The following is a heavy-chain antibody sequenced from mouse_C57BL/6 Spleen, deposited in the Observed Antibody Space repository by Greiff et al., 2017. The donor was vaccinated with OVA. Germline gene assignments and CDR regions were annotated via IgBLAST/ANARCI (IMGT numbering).Heavy chain of an antibody. Sequence: VQLQQPGAELVRPGSSVKLSCKASGYTFTSYWMDWVKQRPGQGLEWIGNIYPSDSEPHSNQKFKDKATLTVDKSSSTAYMQLSSLTSEDSAVYYCAREDYYYGSSYVAYWGQGTLVTVSA. J-gene: IGHJ3*01. V-gene: IGHV1-61*01. D-gene: IGHD1-1*01. CDR3: AREDYYYGSSYVAY. CDR2: IYPSDSEP. CDR1: GYTFTSYW.